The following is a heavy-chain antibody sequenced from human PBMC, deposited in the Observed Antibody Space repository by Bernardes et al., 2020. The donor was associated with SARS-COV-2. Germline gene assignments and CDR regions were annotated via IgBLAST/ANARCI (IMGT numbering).Heavy chain of an antibody. D-gene: IGHD1-26*01. CDR3: ARGETSGNYYGHFDY. CDR2: ISGSGGIT. CDR1: GFTFSSYA. V-gene: IGHV3-23*01. J-gene: IGHJ4*01. Sequence: GGSLRLSCAASGFTFSSYAMSWVRQAPGKGLEWVSAISGSGGITYYADSVKGRFTISSDNSKNTLYVEMNSLRAQDTAVYYCARGETSGNYYGHFDYWGQGALV.